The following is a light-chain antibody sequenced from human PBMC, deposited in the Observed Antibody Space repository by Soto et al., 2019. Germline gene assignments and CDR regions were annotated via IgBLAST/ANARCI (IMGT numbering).Light chain of an antibody. CDR1: QSVISSY. CDR3: QQYGSSSYT. Sequence: EIVLTQSPGTLSLSPGETATLSCRSSQSVISSYLAWYQQKPGQPPRLLIFGTSIRATGIPDRISGSGSGTDFSLTISRLEPEDFAVYYCQQYGSSSYTFGQGTRLEIK. CDR2: GTS. J-gene: IGKJ2*01. V-gene: IGKV3-20*01.